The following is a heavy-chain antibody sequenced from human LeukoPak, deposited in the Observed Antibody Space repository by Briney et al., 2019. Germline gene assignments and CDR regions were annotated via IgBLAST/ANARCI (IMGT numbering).Heavy chain of an antibody. J-gene: IGHJ4*02. CDR2: IIPIFGTA. D-gene: IGHD2-2*02. Sequence: SVKVSCKASGYTFSIYGINWVRQAPGQGLGWMGGIIPIFGTANYAQKFQGRVTITADESTSTAYMELSSLRSEDTAVYYCARGSYCSSTSCYTGFFSDWGQGTLVTVSS. V-gene: IGHV1-69*13. CDR1: GYTFSIYG. CDR3: ARGSYCSSTSCYTGFFSD.